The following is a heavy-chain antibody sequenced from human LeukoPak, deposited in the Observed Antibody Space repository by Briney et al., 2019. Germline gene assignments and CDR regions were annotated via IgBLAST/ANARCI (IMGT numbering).Heavy chain of an antibody. Sequence: GEALKISCDGSGYSFTNVWIGWVRQMPGKGLEWMGFIYPGESDTRYSPSFQGLITISADKSISTASLQWSSLKASDTAIYYCPRRAGSLNYFDFWGQGTLVTVSS. CDR3: PRRAGSLNYFDF. J-gene: IGHJ4*02. D-gene: IGHD5-24*01. V-gene: IGHV5-51*01. CDR1: GYSFTNVW. CDR2: IYPGESDT.